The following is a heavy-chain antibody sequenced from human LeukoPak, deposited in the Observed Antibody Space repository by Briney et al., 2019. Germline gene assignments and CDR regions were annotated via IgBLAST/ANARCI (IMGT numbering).Heavy chain of an antibody. J-gene: IGHJ6*03. CDR1: GFTFSSYS. CDR3: ARFAAGGSYYYYMDV. Sequence: GGSLRLSCAASGFTFSSYSMNWVRQAPGKVLEWVSYISSSSSTIYYADSVKGRFTISRDNAKNSLYLQMNSLRADDTAVYYCARFAAGGSYYYYMDVWGKGTTVTVSS. V-gene: IGHV3-48*01. CDR2: ISSSSSTI. D-gene: IGHD6-25*01.